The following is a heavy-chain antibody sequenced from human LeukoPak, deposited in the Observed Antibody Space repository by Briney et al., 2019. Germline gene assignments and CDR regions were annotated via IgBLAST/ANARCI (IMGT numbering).Heavy chain of an antibody. J-gene: IGHJ5*01. CDR1: GFTFKNYA. CDR3: AKDSVGATTLDWFDS. CDR2: IRYDGNNK. V-gene: IGHV3-30*02. Sequence: GGSLRLFCAASGFTFKNYAMHWVRQTPGKGLDWVAFIRYDGNNKFYADSVKGRFTISRDNSKNTLYLQMNNLRPEDTAIYYCAKDSVGATTLDWFDSSGQGTLVTVSS. D-gene: IGHD1-26*01.